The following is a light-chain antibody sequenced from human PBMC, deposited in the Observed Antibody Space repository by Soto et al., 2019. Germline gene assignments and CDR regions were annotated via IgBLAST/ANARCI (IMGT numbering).Light chain of an antibody. CDR1: QSVRTD. CDR3: QQYGSSGT. Sequence: EIVMAQSPATLAVSAWERATLSCRASQSVRTDLAWYQQKPGQPPRLLIYGASNRATGIPDRFSGSGSGTDFTLTISRLEPEDFAVYYCQQYGSSGTFGQGTKVDI. V-gene: IGKV3-20*01. J-gene: IGKJ1*01. CDR2: GAS.